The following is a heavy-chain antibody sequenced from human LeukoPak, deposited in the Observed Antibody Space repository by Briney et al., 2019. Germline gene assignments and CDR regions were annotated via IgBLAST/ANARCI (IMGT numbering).Heavy chain of an antibody. D-gene: IGHD3-22*01. Sequence: ASVKVSCKASGYTFTSYGISWVRQAPGQGLEWMGWISAYNGNTNYAQKPQGRVTMTTDTSTSTAYMELRSLRSDDTAVYYCARAPTRTMIVVVITPPFDYWGQGTLVTVSS. J-gene: IGHJ4*02. CDR1: GYTFTSYG. V-gene: IGHV1-18*01. CDR2: ISAYNGNT. CDR3: ARAPTRTMIVVVITPPFDY.